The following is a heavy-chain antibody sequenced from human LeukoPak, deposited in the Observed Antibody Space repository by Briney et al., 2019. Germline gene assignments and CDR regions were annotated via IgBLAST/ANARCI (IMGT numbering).Heavy chain of an antibody. CDR1: GYTLTELS. J-gene: IGHJ4*02. CDR2: FDPEDGET. CDR3: ASGGAHEKPY. V-gene: IGHV1-24*01. Sequence: ASVKVSCKVSGYTLTELSMHWVRQAPGKGLEWMGGFDPEDGETIYAQKFQGRVTMTRDTSTSTVYMELSSLRSEDTAVYYCASGGAHEKPYWGQGTLVTVSS. D-gene: IGHD3-16*01.